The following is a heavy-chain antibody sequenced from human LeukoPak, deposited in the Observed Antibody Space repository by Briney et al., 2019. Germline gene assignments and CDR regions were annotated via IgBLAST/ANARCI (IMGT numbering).Heavy chain of an antibody. Sequence: SETLSLTCTVSGGSISTSNYYWGWIRQPPGKGLEWIGNIFYSGSTYYSPSLKSRVTISLDTSRNQFSLKLSSVTAADTAVYYCARVRWLAVDYWGQGTLVTVSS. CDR3: ARVRWLAVDY. CDR2: IFYSGST. D-gene: IGHD6-19*01. V-gene: IGHV4-39*07. CDR1: GGSISTSNYY. J-gene: IGHJ4*02.